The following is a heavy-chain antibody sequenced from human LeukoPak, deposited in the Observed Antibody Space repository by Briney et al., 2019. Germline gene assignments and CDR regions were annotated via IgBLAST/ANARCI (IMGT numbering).Heavy chain of an antibody. V-gene: IGHV4-59*04. J-gene: IGHJ4*02. CDR3: ARQTGSGLFILP. D-gene: IGHD3/OR15-3a*01. CDR1: GGSISSYY. CDR2: IYYSGNT. Sequence: SETLSLTCAVSGGSISSYYWSWIRQPPGKGLEWIGSIYYSGNTYYNASLKSRVSISVDTSKNHFSLRLTSVTAAGTAVYYCARQTGSGLFILPGGQGTLVTVSS.